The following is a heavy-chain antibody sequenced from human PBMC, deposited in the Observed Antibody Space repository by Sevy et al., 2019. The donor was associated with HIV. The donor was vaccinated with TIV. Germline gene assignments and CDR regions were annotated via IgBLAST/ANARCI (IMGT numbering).Heavy chain of an antibody. D-gene: IGHD2-8*01. CDR2: ISGYNGKT. CDR3: ARDKMVNTDNYFDY. CDR1: GYSFTTYG. Sequence: ASVKVSCKASGYSFTTYGISWVRQAPGQGLEWMGWISGYNGKTNHAQKLQGRVTMTTDTSTSTAYLELRGLRSDDTAVYYCARDKMVNTDNYFDYWGPGTLVTVSS. V-gene: IGHV1-18*01. J-gene: IGHJ4*02.